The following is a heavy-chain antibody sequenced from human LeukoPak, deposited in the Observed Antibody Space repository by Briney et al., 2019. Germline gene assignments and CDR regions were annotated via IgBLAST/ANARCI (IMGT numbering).Heavy chain of an antibody. CDR2: ITSGGNS. J-gene: IGHJ4*02. V-gene: IGHV3-66*01. CDR1: GFTVSSTY. D-gene: IGHD2-2*01. CDR3: ARCQCSSPSCRYFDY. Sequence: GGSLRLSCAASGFTVSSTYMNWVRQAPGKGLEWVSVITSGGNSYYADSVKGRFTISRDNSKNTLYLQMNSLRAEDTAVYYCARCQCSSPSCRYFDYWGQGTLVTVSS.